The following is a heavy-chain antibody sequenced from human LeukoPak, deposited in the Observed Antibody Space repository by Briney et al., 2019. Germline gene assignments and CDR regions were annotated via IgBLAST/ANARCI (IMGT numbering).Heavy chain of an antibody. CDR2: INHSGST. J-gene: IGHJ3*02. CDR3: ARLSTWNDGVDAFDI. V-gene: IGHV4-34*01. CDR1: GGSFSGYS. Sequence: SETLSLTCAVYGGSFSGYSWNWIRQPPGKGLEWIGEINHSGSTNYNPSLKSRVTISVDTSKNQFSLNLSSVTAADTAVFYCARLSTWNDGVDAFDIWGQGTMVTVSS. D-gene: IGHD1-1*01.